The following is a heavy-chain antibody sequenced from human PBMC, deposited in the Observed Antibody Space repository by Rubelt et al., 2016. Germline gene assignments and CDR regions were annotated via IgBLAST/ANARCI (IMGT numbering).Heavy chain of an antibody. D-gene: IGHD3-16*01. CDR1: GFTFSSSG. Sequence: QVQLVESGGGVVQPGRSLRLSCAASGFTFSSSGMHWVRQAPGKGLEWVAVIWYDESNKYYADSVKGRFTISRDNSKNTLYLQMKSLRAEDTVVYYWARDRLGGLGLAIDDWGQGTLVTVSS. J-gene: IGHJ4*02. V-gene: IGHV3-33*01. CDR3: ARDRLGGLGLAIDD. CDR2: IWYDESNK.